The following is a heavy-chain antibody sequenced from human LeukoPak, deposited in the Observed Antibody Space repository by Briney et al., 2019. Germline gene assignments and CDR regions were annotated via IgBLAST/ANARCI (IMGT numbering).Heavy chain of an antibody. J-gene: IGHJ4*02. CDR1: GGSISSGGYY. V-gene: IGHV4-30-4*01. Sequence: SETLSLTCTVSGGSISSGGYYWSWIRQPPGKGLEWIGYIYYSGSTYYNPSLKSRVTISVDTSKNQFSLKLSSVTAADTAVYYCARDRDRGEFDYWGQGTLVTVSS. CDR2: IYYSGST. CDR3: ARDRDRGEFDY. D-gene: IGHD3-10*01.